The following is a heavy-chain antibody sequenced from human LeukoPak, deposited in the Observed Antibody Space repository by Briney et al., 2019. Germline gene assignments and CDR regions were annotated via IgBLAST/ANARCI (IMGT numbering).Heavy chain of an antibody. D-gene: IGHD6-13*01. V-gene: IGHV4-38-2*02. J-gene: IGHJ4*02. CDR1: GYSISSGYY. CDR3: ARDSGGRPAGGLFDY. Sequence: SETLSLTCSVSGYSISSGYYWGWIRQPPGKGLEWIGSFYHSASTYYNPSLKSRVTISVDTSKNQFSLKVSSVTAADTAVYYCARDSGGRPAGGLFDYWGQGTLVTVSS. CDR2: FYHSAST.